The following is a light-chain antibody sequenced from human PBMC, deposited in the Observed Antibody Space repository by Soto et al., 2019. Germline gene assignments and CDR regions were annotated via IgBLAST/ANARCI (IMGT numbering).Light chain of an antibody. CDR3: QQYDNLPIT. J-gene: IGKJ5*01. CDR2: GAS. Sequence: EIALTQSPAIFSLSPLEVASVSFLACQSISSSYLAWYQQKPGKAPRLLIYGASSRDTGIPARFSGSGSETDFTLTISSLEPEDFAAYYCQQYDNLPITFGQGTRLEIK. V-gene: IGKV3-20*01. CDR1: QSISSSY.